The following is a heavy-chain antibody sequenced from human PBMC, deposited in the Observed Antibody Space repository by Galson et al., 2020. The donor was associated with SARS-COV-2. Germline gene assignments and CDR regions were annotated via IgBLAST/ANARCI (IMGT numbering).Heavy chain of an antibody. J-gene: IGHJ5*02. CDR2: IYSSGRT. D-gene: IGHD3-10*01. Sequence: SETLSLTCTVSGASFSSDIYYWSWIRQPAGKGLEWIGRIYSSGRTNYSPSLESRVTILLDTSNNQFSLKLTSVTAADTAVYYCARDRYYGSDGFDTWGQGILVTVYS. CDR1: GASFSSDIYY. V-gene: IGHV4-61*02. CDR3: ARDRYYGSDGFDT.